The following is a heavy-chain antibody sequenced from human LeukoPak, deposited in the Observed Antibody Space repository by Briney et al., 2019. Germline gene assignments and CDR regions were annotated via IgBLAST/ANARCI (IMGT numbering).Heavy chain of an antibody. Sequence: GGSLRLSCAASGFTFDAHSMHWVRQAPGKGLEWVSLISGDGGSKHYAASVKGRFTISRDNSEASLFLQMHSLRSEDTAFYYCAKRSGAPNNFDFWGQGVLVTVSS. CDR1: GFTFDAHS. CDR3: AKRSGAPNNFDF. D-gene: IGHD1-1*01. V-gene: IGHV3-43*02. CDR2: ISGDGGSK. J-gene: IGHJ4*02.